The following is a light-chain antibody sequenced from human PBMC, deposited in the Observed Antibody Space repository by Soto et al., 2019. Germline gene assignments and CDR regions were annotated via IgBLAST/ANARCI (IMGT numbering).Light chain of an antibody. CDR1: SSNIGSNT. Sequence: QPVLTQPPSASGTPGQRVTISCSGSSSNIGSNTVNWYQQLPGTAPKHLIFSNNQRPSGVPDRFSVSKSGTSASLAISGLQPEDEADYYCAAWDDSLSWVFGGGTKVTVL. V-gene: IGLV1-44*01. CDR3: AAWDDSLSWV. J-gene: IGLJ3*02. CDR2: SNN.